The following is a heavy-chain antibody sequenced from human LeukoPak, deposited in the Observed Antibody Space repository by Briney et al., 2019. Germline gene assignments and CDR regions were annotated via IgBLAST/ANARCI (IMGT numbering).Heavy chain of an antibody. CDR3: ARGARIAARGWSRYYYYYYMDV. CDR2: IYYSGST. J-gene: IGHJ6*03. CDR1: GGSISSSSYY. Sequence: KPSETLSLTCTVSGGSISSSSYYWGWIRQPPGKGLEWIGSIYYSGSTNYNPSLKSRVTISVDTSKNQFSLKLSSVTAADTAVYYCARGARIAARGWSRYYYYYYMDVWGKGTTVTVSS. V-gene: IGHV4-39*07. D-gene: IGHD6-6*01.